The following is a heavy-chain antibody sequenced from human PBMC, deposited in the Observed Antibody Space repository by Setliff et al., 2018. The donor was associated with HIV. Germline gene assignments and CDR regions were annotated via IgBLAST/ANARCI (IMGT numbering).Heavy chain of an antibody. D-gene: IGHD6-25*01. CDR2: ISAYNGNT. V-gene: IGHV1-18*01. CDR1: GYTFTSYG. Sequence: GASVKVSCKASGYTFTSYGISWVRQAPGQGLEWMGWISAYNGNTNYAQKLQGRVTMTTDTSTSTAYMELTSLTSDDTAVHYCAKWVDDNSEGSYYHYMDVWGNGASVTVSS. J-gene: IGHJ6*03. CDR3: AKWVDDNSEGSYYHYMDV.